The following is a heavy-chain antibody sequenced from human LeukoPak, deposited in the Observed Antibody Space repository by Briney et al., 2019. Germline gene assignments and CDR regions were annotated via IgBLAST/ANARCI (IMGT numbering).Heavy chain of an antibody. V-gene: IGHV3-21*01. Sequence: GGSLRLSCAASGFTFSSYSMNWVRQAPGKGLEWVSSISSSSSYIYYADSVKGRFTISRDNAKNSLYLQMNSLRAEDTAVYYCATAVAGTFGYYYYGMDVWGQGTTVTVSS. D-gene: IGHD6-19*01. CDR2: ISSSSSYI. J-gene: IGHJ6*02. CDR1: GFTFSSYS. CDR3: ATAVAGTFGYYYYGMDV.